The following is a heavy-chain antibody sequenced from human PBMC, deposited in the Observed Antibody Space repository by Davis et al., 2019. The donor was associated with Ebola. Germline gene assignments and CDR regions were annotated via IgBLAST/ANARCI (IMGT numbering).Heavy chain of an antibody. D-gene: IGHD3-3*01. Sequence: PSETLSLTCTVSGGSISSGGYYWSWIRQHPGKGLEWIGYIYYSGSTYYNPSLKSRVTISVDTSKNQFSLKLSSVTAADTAVYYCARAVNDFWSGPYMDVWGKGTTVTVSS. CDR3: ARAVNDFWSGPYMDV. CDR2: IYYSGST. J-gene: IGHJ6*03. CDR1: GGSISSGGYY. V-gene: IGHV4-31*03.